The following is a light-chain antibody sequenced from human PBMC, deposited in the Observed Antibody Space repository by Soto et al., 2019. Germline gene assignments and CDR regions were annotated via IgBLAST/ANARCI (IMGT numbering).Light chain of an antibody. J-gene: IGKJ4*01. CDR1: QSVSSY. V-gene: IGKV3-11*01. CDR3: HQRSNWPLT. Sequence: EIVLTQSPATLSLSPGERANISCRASQSVSSYLAWYQQKPGQAPRLLIYDASNRATGIPARFSGSGSGTDFTLTISSLEPSDFAVYYCHQRSNWPLTFGGGTNVEIK. CDR2: DAS.